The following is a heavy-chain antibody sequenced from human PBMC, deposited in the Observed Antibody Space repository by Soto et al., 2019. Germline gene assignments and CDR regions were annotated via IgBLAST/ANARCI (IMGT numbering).Heavy chain of an antibody. D-gene: IGHD6-19*01. J-gene: IGHJ4*02. CDR3: SRGGVGDRGGWDSPPWCDS. Sequence: QVQLVESGGGVVQPGRSLRLSCAASGFTFSSYAMHWVRQAPGKGLEWVAVISYDGSNKYYADSVKGRFTNSRDNSKNTRYLQMNSLRAEDTAGYYCSRGGVGDRGGWDSPPWCDSWGQGTMVTVAS. CDR2: ISYDGSNK. CDR1: GFTFSSYA. V-gene: IGHV3-30-3*01.